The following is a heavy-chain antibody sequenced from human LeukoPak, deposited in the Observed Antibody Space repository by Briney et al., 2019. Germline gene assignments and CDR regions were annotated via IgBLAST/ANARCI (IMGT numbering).Heavy chain of an antibody. CDR3: AKGYCSG. Sequence: GGSLRLSCAASGFTFSSYAVSWVRQAPGRGLEWVSAISGSGGTYYADSVKGRFTISRDNSKNTLYLQMNTLRAEDTAVYYCAKGYCSGWGQETLVTVSS. D-gene: IGHD2-15*01. V-gene: IGHV3-23*01. J-gene: IGHJ4*02. CDR1: GFTFSSYA. CDR2: ISGSGGT.